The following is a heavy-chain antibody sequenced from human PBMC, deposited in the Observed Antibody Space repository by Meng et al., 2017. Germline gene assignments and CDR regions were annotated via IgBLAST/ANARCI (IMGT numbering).Heavy chain of an antibody. D-gene: IGHD3-22*01. J-gene: IGHJ4*02. Sequence: GGSLRLSCAASGFTFSSYEMNWVRQAPGKGLEWVSYISSSGSTIYYADSVKGRFTISRDNAKNSLYLQMNSLRAEDTAVYYCARDLYYDRPSGFDYWCQGTLVTVSS. CDR2: ISSSGSTI. CDR1: GFTFSSYE. V-gene: IGHV3-48*03. CDR3: ARDLYYDRPSGFDY.